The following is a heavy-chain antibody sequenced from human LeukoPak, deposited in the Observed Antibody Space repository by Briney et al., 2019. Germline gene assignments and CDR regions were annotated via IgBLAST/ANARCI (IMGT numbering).Heavy chain of an antibody. CDR1: GFTFSSYE. V-gene: IGHV3-21*01. Sequence: PGGSLRLSCAASGFTFSSYEMNWVRQAPGKGLEWVSSISSSSSYIYYADSVKGRFTISRDNAKNSLYLQMNSLRAEDTAVYYCASIYCSGGSCYMGFDYWGQGTLVTVSS. J-gene: IGHJ4*02. CDR3: ASIYCSGGSCYMGFDY. CDR2: ISSSSSYI. D-gene: IGHD2-15*01.